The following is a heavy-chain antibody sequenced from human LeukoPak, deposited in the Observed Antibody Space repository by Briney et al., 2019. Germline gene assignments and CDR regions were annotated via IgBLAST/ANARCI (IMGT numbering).Heavy chain of an antibody. CDR3: AKLSSSGPFDY. Sequence: PGGSLRLSCAASGFTFSSYGMHWVRQAPGKGLEWVAVISYDGSNKYYADSVKGRFTISRDNSKNTLYLQMNSLRAEDTAVYYCAKLSSSGPFDYWGQGTLVTVSS. V-gene: IGHV3-30*18. CDR1: GFTFSSYG. J-gene: IGHJ4*02. D-gene: IGHD6-25*01. CDR2: ISYDGSNK.